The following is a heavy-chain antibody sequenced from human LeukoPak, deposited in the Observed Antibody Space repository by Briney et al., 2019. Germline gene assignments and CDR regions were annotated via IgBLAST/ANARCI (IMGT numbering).Heavy chain of an antibody. D-gene: IGHD3-3*01. Sequence: GGSLRLSCAASGFTFSGYGMHWVRQAPGKGLEWVAFIRYDGSNKYYADSVRGRFTISRDNSKNTLYLQMNSLRAEDTAVYYCAKDALTYYDFWSGSPGLYYFDYWGQGTLVTVSS. CDR2: IRYDGSNK. V-gene: IGHV3-30*02. J-gene: IGHJ4*02. CDR3: AKDALTYYDFWSGSPGLYYFDY. CDR1: GFTFSGYG.